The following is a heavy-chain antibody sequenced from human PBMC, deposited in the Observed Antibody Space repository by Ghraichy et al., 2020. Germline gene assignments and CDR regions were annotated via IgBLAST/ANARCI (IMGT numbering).Heavy chain of an antibody. CDR1: GGSFSSYY. CDR2: INHNGST. V-gene: IGHV4-34*01. J-gene: IGHJ4*02. D-gene: IGHD3-3*01. CDR3: GRVSGYYDFWSGYYKAQAAFDY. Sequence: SETLSLTCAVYGGSFSSYYYCWVRQPPGKGLEWIWEINHNGSTNSNPSLKSRVTISIDTSKNQFSLKLSSVTAADTAVYYCGRVSGYYDFWSGYYKAQAAFDYWGQGTLVTVSS.